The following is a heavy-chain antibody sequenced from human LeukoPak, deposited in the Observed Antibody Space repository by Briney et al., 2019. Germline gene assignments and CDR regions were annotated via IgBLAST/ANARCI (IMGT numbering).Heavy chain of an antibody. CDR2: IYYSGST. D-gene: IGHD1-14*01. Sequence: SETLSLTCTVSGGSISSYYWSWIRQPPGKGLEWIGYIYYSGSTNYNPSLKSRVTISVDTSKNQFSLKLSSVTAADTAVYYCARGPIRSGAFDIWGQGTMVTVSS. J-gene: IGHJ3*02. V-gene: IGHV4-59*01. CDR1: GGSISSYY. CDR3: ARGPIRSGAFDI.